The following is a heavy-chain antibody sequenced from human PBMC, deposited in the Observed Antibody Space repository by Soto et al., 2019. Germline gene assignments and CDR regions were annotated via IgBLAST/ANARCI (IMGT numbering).Heavy chain of an antibody. CDR1: GGSISSADSY. CDR2: IYFVGSP. Sequence: SETLSLTCTVSGGSISSADSYWSWIRQPPGKGLEWIGYIYFVGSPYYNPSLKSRVTISLDTSKSQFSLNLSSVTAADTAVHWCARVAPRKLTSPFYGMDVWGQGTTVTVSS. CDR3: ARVAPRKLTSPFYGMDV. J-gene: IGHJ6*02. D-gene: IGHD3-3*02. V-gene: IGHV4-30-4*01.